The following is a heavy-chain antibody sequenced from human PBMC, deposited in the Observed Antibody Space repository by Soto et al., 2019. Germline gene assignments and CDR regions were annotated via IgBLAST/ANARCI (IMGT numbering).Heavy chain of an antibody. CDR3: ARPASGGTSDAFHX. CDR2: IDPTDSFT. J-gene: IGHJ3*01. Sequence: PGESLKISCKASGYKVTTLWLNWVRQTPGKGLEWLGRIDPTDSFTNYSPPFEGHVTISVDRSIRTAYLQWNSLQASETAIYYCARPASGGTSDAFHXWGQGTTVTVS. D-gene: IGHD2-15*01. CDR1: GYKVTTLW. V-gene: IGHV5-10-1*01.